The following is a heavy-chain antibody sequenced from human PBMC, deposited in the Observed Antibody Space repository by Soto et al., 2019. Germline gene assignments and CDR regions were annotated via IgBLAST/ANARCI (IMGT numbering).Heavy chain of an antibody. D-gene: IGHD6-19*01. Sequence: GSLRLSCAASGFTFSSYAMSWVRQAPGKGLEWVSAISGTGSSTNYADSVEGRFTISRDNSKNTLYLQMSSLRAEDTAVYYCAKAGGIAVPGSHLDYWGQGTLVTVSS. J-gene: IGHJ4*02. CDR2: ISGTGSST. V-gene: IGHV3-23*01. CDR3: AKAGGIAVPGSHLDY. CDR1: GFTFSSYA.